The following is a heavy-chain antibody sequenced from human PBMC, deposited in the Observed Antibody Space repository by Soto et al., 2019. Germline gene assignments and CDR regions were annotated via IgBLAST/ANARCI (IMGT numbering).Heavy chain of an antibody. J-gene: IGHJ4*02. CDR1: GFTFSSYA. V-gene: IGHV3-23*01. Sequence: EVQLLESGGGLVQPGGSLRLSCAASGFTFSSYAMNWVRQAPGKGLGWVSPISGSGGNSYYADSVQGRFTFSRDNSKNTLYLQMNSLRAEDTAVYYCAKDRYKSQSRGVDYWGQGTLVTVSS. CDR2: ISGSGGNS. D-gene: IGHD1-20*01. CDR3: AKDRYKSQSRGVDY.